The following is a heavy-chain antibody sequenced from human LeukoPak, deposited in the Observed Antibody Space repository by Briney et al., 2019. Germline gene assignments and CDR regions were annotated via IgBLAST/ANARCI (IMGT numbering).Heavy chain of an antibody. J-gene: IGHJ4*02. V-gene: IGHV3-30-3*01. CDR3: ARDRPQYSGSYGLDY. Sequence: TGGSLRLSCAASGFTFSSYAMHWVRQAPGKGLEWVAVISYDGSNKYYADSVKGRFTISRDNSKNTLYLQMNSLRAEDTAVYYCARDRPQYSGSYGLDYWGQGTLVTVSS. D-gene: IGHD1-26*01. CDR1: GFTFSSYA. CDR2: ISYDGSNK.